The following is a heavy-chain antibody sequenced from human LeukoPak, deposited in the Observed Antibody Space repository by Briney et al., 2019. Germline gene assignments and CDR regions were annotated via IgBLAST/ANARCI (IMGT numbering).Heavy chain of an antibody. Sequence: GRSLRLSCAASGFTFSSYAMHWVRQAPGKGLEWVAVISYDGSNKYYADSVKGRFTISRDNSKNTLYLQMNSLRAEDTAVYYCARPSLHTAGMAAAGGFFYWGQGTLVTVSS. J-gene: IGHJ4*02. V-gene: IGHV3-30*04. CDR2: ISYDGSNK. CDR1: GFTFSSYA. CDR3: ARPSLHTAGMAAAGGFFY. D-gene: IGHD6-13*01.